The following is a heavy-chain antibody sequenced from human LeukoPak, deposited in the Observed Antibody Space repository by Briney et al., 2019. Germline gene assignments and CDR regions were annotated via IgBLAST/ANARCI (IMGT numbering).Heavy chain of an antibody. Sequence: SETLSLTCTVSDDSISDYYRGWIRQPPGKGLEWIGYFHNSGTSTYNPSLKSRVTISADTSKNQFSLKLNSLTTADTAVYYCARAPRYFDWLLYPQFDYWGQGTLVTVSS. CDR3: ARAPRYFDWLLYPQFDY. CDR1: DDSISDYY. D-gene: IGHD3-9*01. J-gene: IGHJ4*02. CDR2: FHNSGTS. V-gene: IGHV4-59*01.